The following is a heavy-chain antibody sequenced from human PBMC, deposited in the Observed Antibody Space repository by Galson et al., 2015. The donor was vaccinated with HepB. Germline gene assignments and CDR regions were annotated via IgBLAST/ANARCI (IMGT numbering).Heavy chain of an antibody. CDR2: IKSKTDGGTT. Sequence: SLRLSCAASGFTFSNAWMSWVRQAPGKGLEWVGRIKSKTDGGTTDYAAPVKGRFTISRDDSKNTLYLQMNSLKTEDTAVYYCTSRLDIVVVPAAMPDYDFWSGYYMSDYWGQGTLVNVSS. J-gene: IGHJ4*02. CDR3: TSRLDIVVVPAAMPDYDFWSGYYMSDY. V-gene: IGHV3-15*01. CDR1: GFTFSNAW. D-gene: IGHD2-2*03.